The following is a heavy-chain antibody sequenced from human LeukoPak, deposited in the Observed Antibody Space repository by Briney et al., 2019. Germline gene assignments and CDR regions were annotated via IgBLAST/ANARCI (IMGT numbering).Heavy chain of an antibody. D-gene: IGHD2-2*01. CDR3: AKDLGGQIVVVPAATVWGY. J-gene: IGHJ4*02. CDR1: GFTFSSYA. Sequence: QPGGSLRLSCAASGFTFSSYAMSWVRQAPGKGLEWVSAISGSGGSTYYADSVKGRFTISRDNSKNTLYLQMNSLRAEDTAVYYCAKDLGGQIVVVPAATVWGYWGRGTLVTVSS. V-gene: IGHV3-23*01. CDR2: ISGSGGST.